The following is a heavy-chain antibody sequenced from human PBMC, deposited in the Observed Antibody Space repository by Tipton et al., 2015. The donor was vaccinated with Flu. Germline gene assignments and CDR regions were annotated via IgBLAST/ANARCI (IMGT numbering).Heavy chain of an antibody. CDR3: ARAMDV. CDR1: GFTFSNYW. J-gene: IGHJ6*03. V-gene: IGHV3-7*04. Sequence: LRLSCAASGFTFSNYWMNWVRQAPGKGLEWVANIKQDGSEKYYVDSVKGRFTISRDNAKNSVFLQMNSLRAEDTAVYYCARAMDVWGKGTTVTVSS. CDR2: IKQDGSEK.